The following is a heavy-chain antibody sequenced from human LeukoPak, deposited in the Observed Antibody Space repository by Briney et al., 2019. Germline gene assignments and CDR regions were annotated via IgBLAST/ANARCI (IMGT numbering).Heavy chain of an antibody. D-gene: IGHD2-2*01. J-gene: IGHJ4*02. Sequence: GGSLRLSCAASGFTFSHYWMTWVRQAPGKGLEWVANINQGGSEKYYVDSVKGRFTISRDNIKKSLYLQMNSLRAEDTAVYYCVIRDYQTDYWGQGTLVTVSS. V-gene: IGHV3-7*01. CDR2: INQGGSEK. CDR1: GFTFSHYW. CDR3: VIRDYQTDY.